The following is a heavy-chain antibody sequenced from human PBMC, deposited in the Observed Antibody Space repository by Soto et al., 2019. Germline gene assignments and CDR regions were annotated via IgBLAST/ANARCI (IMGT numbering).Heavy chain of an antibody. D-gene: IGHD6-19*01. J-gene: IGHJ3*02. Sequence: SQTLSLTCAISGDSVSSNSAAWNWIRQSPSRGLEWLGRTYYRSKWSSDYAESLKSRITINPDTSKNQFSLQLNSVTPEDTAVYYCAIREAVTGVGVHDIWGRRTVVIVSS. CDR3: AIREAVTGVGVHDI. CDR2: TYYRSKWSS. V-gene: IGHV6-1*01. CDR1: GDSVSSNSAA.